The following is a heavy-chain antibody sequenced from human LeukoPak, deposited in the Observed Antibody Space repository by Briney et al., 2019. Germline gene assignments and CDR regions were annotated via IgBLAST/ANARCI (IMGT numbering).Heavy chain of an antibody. CDR2: ISSSSSTI. CDR3: ARISVYDSSGYYLDY. D-gene: IGHD3-22*01. Sequence: PGGSLRLSCAASGFTFSSNSMNWVRQAPGKGLEWVSYISSSSSTIYYADSVKGRFTSSRDNAKNLLYLQMNSLRDEDTAVYYCARISVYDSSGYYLDYWGQGTLVTVSS. CDR1: GFTFSSNS. V-gene: IGHV3-48*02. J-gene: IGHJ4*02.